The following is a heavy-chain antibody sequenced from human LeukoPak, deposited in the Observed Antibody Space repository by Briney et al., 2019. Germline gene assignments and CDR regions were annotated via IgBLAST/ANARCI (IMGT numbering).Heavy chain of an antibody. CDR3: ARCNNWTGGFDP. J-gene: IGHJ5*02. CDR2: IYHSGST. Sequence: PSETLSLTCAVSGYSISSGYYWGWIRQPPGKGLEWIGSIYHSGSTYYKSSLKSRVTISVATSKNQFSLKLSSVTAADTAVYYCARCNNWTGGFDPWGQGTLVTVSS. V-gene: IGHV4-38-2*01. CDR1: GYSISSGYY. D-gene: IGHD1-1*01.